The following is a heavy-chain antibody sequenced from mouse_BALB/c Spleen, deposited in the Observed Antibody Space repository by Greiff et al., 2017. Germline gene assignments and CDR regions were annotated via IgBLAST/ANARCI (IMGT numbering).Heavy chain of an antibody. CDR1: GYTFTDYE. CDR3: TRGGLGRDAMDY. D-gene: IGHD4-1*01. V-gene: IGHV1-15*01. CDR2: IDPETGGT. J-gene: IGHJ4*01. Sequence: VQLQQSVAELVRPGASVTLSCKSSGYTFTDYEMHWVKQTPVHGLEWIGAIDPETGGTAYNQKFKGKATLTADKSSSTAYMELRSLTSEDSAVYYCTRGGLGRDAMDYWGQGTSVTVSS.